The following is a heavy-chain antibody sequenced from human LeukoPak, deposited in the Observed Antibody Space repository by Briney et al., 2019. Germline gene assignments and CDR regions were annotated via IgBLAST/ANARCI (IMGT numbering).Heavy chain of an antibody. D-gene: IGHD6-13*01. J-gene: IGHJ5*02. CDR1: GYTFTSYA. CDR2: IIPILGIA. V-gene: IGHV1-69*04. Sequence: GASVKVSCKASGYTFTSYAISWVRQAPGQGLEWMGRIIPILGIANYAQKFQGRVTITADKSTSTAYMELSSLRSEDTAVYYCARDHESAAAGTPAWGQGTLVTVSS. CDR3: ARDHESAAAGTPA.